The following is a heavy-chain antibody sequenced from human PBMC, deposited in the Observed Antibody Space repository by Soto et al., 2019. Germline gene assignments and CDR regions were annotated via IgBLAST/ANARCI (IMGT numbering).Heavy chain of an antibody. J-gene: IGHJ4*02. V-gene: IGHV4-39*01. CDR3: ARRPKYSSSSFAPPNAKDY. CDR1: GGSISSSSYY. CDR2: IYYSGST. D-gene: IGHD6-6*01. Sequence: PSETLSLTCTVSGGSISSSSYYWGWIRQPPGKGLEWIGSIYYSGSTYYNPSLKSRVTISVDTSKNQFSLKLSSVTAADTAVYYCARRPKYSSSSFAPPNAKDYWGQGTLVTVSS.